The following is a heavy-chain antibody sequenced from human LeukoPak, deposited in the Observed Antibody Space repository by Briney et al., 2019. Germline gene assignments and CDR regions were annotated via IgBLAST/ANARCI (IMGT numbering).Heavy chain of an antibody. V-gene: IGHV4-59*01. D-gene: IGHD3-10*01. J-gene: IGHJ4*02. Sequence: SETLSLTCTVSGGSFSTYYWSWIRQPPGKGLEWIGYINYTGSTTYSRSLKSRVTISVDTSKSQFYLKLSSVTAADTAVYYCARGVKTGLGEAPAYWGQGTLVTVSS. CDR1: GGSFSTYY. CDR3: ARGVKTGLGEAPAY. CDR2: INYTGST.